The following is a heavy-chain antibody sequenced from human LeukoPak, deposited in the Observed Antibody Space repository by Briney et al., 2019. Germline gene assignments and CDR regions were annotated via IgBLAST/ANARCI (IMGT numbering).Heavy chain of an antibody. CDR1: DYTFTSYG. CDR2: INAGNGNT. V-gene: IGHV1-3*03. J-gene: IGHJ4*02. CDR3: ARDAYYFDY. Sequence: ASVKVSCKASDYTFTSYGISWVRQAPGQRLEWMGWINAGNGNTKYSQEFQGRVTITRDTSASTAYMELSSLRSEDMAVYYCARDAYYFDYWGQGTLVTVSS.